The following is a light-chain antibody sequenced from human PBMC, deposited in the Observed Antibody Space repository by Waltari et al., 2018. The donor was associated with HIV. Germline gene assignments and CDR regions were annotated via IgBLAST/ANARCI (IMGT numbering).Light chain of an antibody. CDR1: SPNVGSYSL. Sequence: QSALTQPASVSGSLGQSITISCTGASPNVGSYSLVSWYQNRPGQAPTLFIYDDSKRPLGISSRFAGSKSGNTASLTIAGLQSEDEADYYCCSYGGDDTLVFGGGTKVTAL. CDR3: CSYGGDDTLV. J-gene: IGLJ3*02. V-gene: IGLV2-23*01. CDR2: DDS.